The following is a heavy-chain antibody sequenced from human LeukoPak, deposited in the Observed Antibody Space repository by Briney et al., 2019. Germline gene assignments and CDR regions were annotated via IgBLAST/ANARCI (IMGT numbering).Heavy chain of an antibody. CDR2: IYTDGNT. J-gene: IGHJ4*02. CDR1: GFTVSSNY. V-gene: IGHV3-66*01. D-gene: IGHD1-14*01. Sequence: GGSLRLSCAASGFTVSSNYMSWVRQAPGKGLEWVSIIYTDGNTYYTDSVKGRFTISRDNSKNTLYLQMNSLKTEDTAVYYCTTHRRIVILGTTTEPLDSWGQGTLVTVSS. CDR3: TTHRRIVILGTTTEPLDS.